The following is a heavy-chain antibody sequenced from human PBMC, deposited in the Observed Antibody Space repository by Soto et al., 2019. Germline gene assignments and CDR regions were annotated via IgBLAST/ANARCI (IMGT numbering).Heavy chain of an antibody. J-gene: IGHJ5*02. D-gene: IGHD3-10*01. V-gene: IGHV4-59*08. Sequence: QVQLQESGPGLVKPSETLSLTCTVPGGSISSYYWSWIRQPPGKGLEWIGYIYYSGSTNYNPSLKSRVTISVDTSKNQFSLKLSSVTAADTAVYYCARLLWSRGDWFDPWGQGTLVTVSS. CDR3: ARLLWSRGDWFDP. CDR1: GGSISSYY. CDR2: IYYSGST.